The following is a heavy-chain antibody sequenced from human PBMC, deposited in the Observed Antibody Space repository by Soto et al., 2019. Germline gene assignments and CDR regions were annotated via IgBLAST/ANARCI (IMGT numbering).Heavy chain of an antibody. CDR2: ISSSSSYI. CDR1: GFTFSSYS. Sequence: GGSLRLSCAASGFTFSSYSMNWVRQAPGKGLEWVSSISSSSSYIYYADSVKGRFTISRDNAKNSLYLQMNSLRAEDTAVYYCARDSPTTRKRMTIQWLSPGFDYWGQGTLVTVSS. J-gene: IGHJ4*02. CDR3: ARDSPTTRKRMTIQWLSPGFDY. D-gene: IGHD6-19*01. V-gene: IGHV3-21*01.